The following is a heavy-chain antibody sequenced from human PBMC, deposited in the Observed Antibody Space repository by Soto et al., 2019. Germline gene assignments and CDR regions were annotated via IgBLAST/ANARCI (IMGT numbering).Heavy chain of an antibody. D-gene: IGHD3-3*01. CDR1: GYSFSTYA. J-gene: IGHJ5*02. Sequence: QLQLMQSGGEAKNPGASVKVSCEASGYSFSTYAISWLRQAPGKGLEWMGLITPNNGYTNYAQKFQGRVILTTDIPSSTAYMELTSLRYDDTAMYSCATAYDSGFDPWGQGTLVSVS. V-gene: IGHV1-18*01. CDR3: ATAYDSGFDP. CDR2: ITPNNGYT.